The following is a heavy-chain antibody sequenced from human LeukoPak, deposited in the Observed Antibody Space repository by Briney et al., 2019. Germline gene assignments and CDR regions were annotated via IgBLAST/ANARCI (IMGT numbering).Heavy chain of an antibody. CDR1: GFTFSTYG. J-gene: IGHJ4*02. CDR2: ISYDGSNE. CDR3: AKEFNRGLPDY. D-gene: IGHD2-21*01. V-gene: IGHV3-30*18. Sequence: GGSLRLSCAASGFTFSTYGMHWVRQAPGKGLEWVAVISYDGSNEYYADSVKGRFTISRDNSKSTLYLQMSSLRAEDTAVYYCAKEFNRGLPDYWGQGTLVTVPS.